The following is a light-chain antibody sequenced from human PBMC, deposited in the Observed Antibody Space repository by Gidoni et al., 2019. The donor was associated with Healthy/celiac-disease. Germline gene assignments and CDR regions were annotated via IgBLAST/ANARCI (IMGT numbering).Light chain of an antibody. CDR2: WGS. Sequence: DIVMTQSRLSMPVTPGEPASISCRSSQSLLHSNGYNYLDWYLQKPGQSPQLLIYWGSNRASGVPDRFSGSGSGTDFTLPLRSVAAEDVGVYYCMQALHTPPRTFGQGTKVEIK. J-gene: IGKJ1*01. CDR3: MQALHTPPRT. V-gene: IGKV2-28*01. CDR1: QSLLHSNGYNY.